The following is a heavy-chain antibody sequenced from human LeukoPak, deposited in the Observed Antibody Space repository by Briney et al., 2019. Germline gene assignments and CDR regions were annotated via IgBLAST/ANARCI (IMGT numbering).Heavy chain of an antibody. Sequence: GGSLRLSCAASGFIVNSNYMSWVRQAPGKGLEWVSTISDHGGYTYYADSVKGRFTISRDNSKNTLYLLMNSLRAEDTAIYYCAKEIYFDWLSMFDYWGQGTLVTVSS. CDR1: GFIVNSNY. V-gene: IGHV3-23*01. CDR3: AKEIYFDWLSMFDY. D-gene: IGHD3-9*01. J-gene: IGHJ4*02. CDR2: ISDHGGYT.